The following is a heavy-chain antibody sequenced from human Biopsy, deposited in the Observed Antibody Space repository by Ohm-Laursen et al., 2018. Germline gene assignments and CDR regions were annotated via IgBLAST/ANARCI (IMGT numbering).Heavy chain of an antibody. CDR3: ARDLVDWTVPS. Sequence: ASVKVSCKASSYTFTDYNIHWMRQAPGQGLEWLGYINCKTGATNYAQKFQGTVTMTRDTSINTAFMELKSLRSGDTAVYYCARDLVDWTVPSWGQGTLVTVSS. V-gene: IGHV1-2*02. J-gene: IGHJ4*02. D-gene: IGHD3/OR15-3a*01. CDR1: SYTFTDYN. CDR2: INCKTGAT.